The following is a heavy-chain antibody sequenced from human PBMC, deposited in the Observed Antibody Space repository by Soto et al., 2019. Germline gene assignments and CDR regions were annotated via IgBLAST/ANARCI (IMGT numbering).Heavy chain of an antibody. J-gene: IGHJ4*02. CDR3: ARVGVVAATHRGRYFDY. V-gene: IGHV1-46*03. Sequence: GASVKVSCKASGYTFTSYYMHWVRQAPGQGLEWMGIINPSGGSTSYAQKFQGRVTMTRDTSTSTVYMELSSLRSEDTAVYYCARVGVVAATHRGRYFDYWGQGTLVTVSS. CDR2: INPSGGST. D-gene: IGHD2-15*01. CDR1: GYTFTSYY.